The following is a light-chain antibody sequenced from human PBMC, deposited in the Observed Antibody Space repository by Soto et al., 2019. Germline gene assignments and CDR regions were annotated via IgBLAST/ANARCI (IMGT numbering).Light chain of an antibody. CDR2: DAS. CDR1: QRISSW. J-gene: IGKJ2*01. Sequence: GDRVTITCRASQRISSWLAWYQQKPGKAPKLLIYDASSLESWVPSRFSGSGSGTEFTLTISSLQPDDFATYYCQQYTSYGIYTFGQGNKLEIK. V-gene: IGKV1-5*01. CDR3: QQYTSYGIYT.